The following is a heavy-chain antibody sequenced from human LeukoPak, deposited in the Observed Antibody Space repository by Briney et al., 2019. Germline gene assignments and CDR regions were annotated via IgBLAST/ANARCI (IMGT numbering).Heavy chain of an antibody. D-gene: IGHD4-11*01. CDR1: GFTFSDYY. V-gene: IGHV3-11*04. J-gene: IGHJ5*02. CDR2: ISSSSSTI. Sequence: GGSLRLSCAASGFTFSDYYMSWIRQAPGKGLEWVSYISSSSSTIYYADSVKGRFTISRDNAKNSLYLQMNSLRAEDTAVYYCAREDYTLYNWFDPWGQGTLVTVSS. CDR3: AREDYTLYNWFDP.